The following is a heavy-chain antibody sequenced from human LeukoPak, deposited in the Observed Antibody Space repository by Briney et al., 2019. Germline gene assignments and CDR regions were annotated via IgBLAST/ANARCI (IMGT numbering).Heavy chain of an antibody. CDR1: GGSISSYY. CDR2: IYYSGST. Sequence: PSETLSLTCTVSGGSISSYYWSWIRQHPGKGLEWIGYIYYSGSTYYNPSLKSRVTISVDTSKNQFSLKLSSVTAADTAVYYCARGITMSYFDCWGQGTLVTVSS. CDR3: ARGITMSYFDC. J-gene: IGHJ4*02. V-gene: IGHV4-59*06. D-gene: IGHD3-10*02.